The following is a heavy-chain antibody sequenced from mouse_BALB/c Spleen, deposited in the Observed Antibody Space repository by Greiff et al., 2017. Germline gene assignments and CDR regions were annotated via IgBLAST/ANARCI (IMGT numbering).Heavy chain of an antibody. CDR2: INPNNGGT. CDR1: GYTFTDYN. V-gene: IGHV1-18*01. D-gene: IGHD2-4*01. J-gene: IGHJ3*01. Sequence: EVQRVESGPELVKPGASVKIPCKASGYTFTDYNMYWVKQSHGKSLEWIGDINPNNGGTNYNQKFKGKATLTVDKSSSTAYMELRSLTSEDTAVYYCARVNCDYDGLRVLAYWGQGTLVTVSA. CDR3: ARVNCDYDGLRVLAY.